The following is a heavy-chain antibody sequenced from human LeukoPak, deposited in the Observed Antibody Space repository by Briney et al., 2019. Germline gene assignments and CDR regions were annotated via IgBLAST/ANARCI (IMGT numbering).Heavy chain of an antibody. Sequence: KASETLSLTCAVYGGSFSGYYWSWIRQPPGKGLEWIGEINHSGSTNYNPSLKSRVTISVDTSKNQFSLTLSSVTAADTAVYYCARGRICSGGSCYGGWFDPWGQGTLVTVSS. J-gene: IGHJ5*02. CDR3: ARGRICSGGSCYGGWFDP. CDR2: INHSGST. D-gene: IGHD2-15*01. CDR1: GGSFSGYY. V-gene: IGHV4-34*01.